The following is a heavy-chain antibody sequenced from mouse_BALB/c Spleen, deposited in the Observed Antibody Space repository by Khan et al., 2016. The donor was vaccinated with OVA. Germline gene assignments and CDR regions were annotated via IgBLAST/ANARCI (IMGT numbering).Heavy chain of an antibody. Sequence: EVELVESGGDLVKPGGSLKLSCAASGFTFSTYGMSWVRQAPDKRLEWVATVSTGGSYTYYPDSVKGRFTISRDNAKNNLYLQMSGLRSEDTAMFYCTRLAYYYDSDGFAYWGQGTLVTVSA. CDR1: GFTFSTYG. CDR3: TRLAYYYDSDGFAY. J-gene: IGHJ3*01. V-gene: IGHV5-6*01. CDR2: VSTGGSYT. D-gene: IGHD1-1*01.